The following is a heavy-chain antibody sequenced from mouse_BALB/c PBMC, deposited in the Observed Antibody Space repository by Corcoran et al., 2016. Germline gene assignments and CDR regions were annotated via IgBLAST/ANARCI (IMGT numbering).Heavy chain of an antibody. J-gene: IGHJ4*01. CDR3: ARYYRYDAMDY. Sequence: QVQLQQSGAELMKPGASVKISCKATGYTFSSYWIEWVKQRPGHGLEWIGEILPGSGSTNYNEKFKGKATFTADTSSNTAYMQLSSLTSEDSAVYYCARYYRYDAMDYWGQGTSGTVSS. CDR2: ILPGSGST. CDR1: GYTFSSYW. V-gene: IGHV1-9*01. D-gene: IGHD2-14*01.